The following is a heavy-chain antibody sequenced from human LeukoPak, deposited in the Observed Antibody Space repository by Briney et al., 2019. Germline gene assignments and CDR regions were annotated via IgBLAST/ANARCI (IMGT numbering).Heavy chain of an antibody. CDR2: ILSDGSNK. CDR3: AKDRRDGYNYLFDY. V-gene: IGHV3-30*18. CDR1: GLSFSSYG. J-gene: IGHJ4*02. D-gene: IGHD5-24*01. Sequence: GGSLRLSCAASGLSFSSYGMHWVRQAPCKGLEWVTVILSDGSNKYYADSVEGRFTISRDNSKNTLYLQMNSLRAEDTAVYYCAKDRRDGYNYLFDYWGQGTLVTVSS.